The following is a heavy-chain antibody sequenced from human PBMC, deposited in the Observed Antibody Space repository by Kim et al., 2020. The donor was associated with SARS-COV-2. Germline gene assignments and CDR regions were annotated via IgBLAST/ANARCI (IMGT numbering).Heavy chain of an antibody. CDR3: AKRREHYYDSRGYYDD. Sequence: GGSLRLSCAASGFSFSNYGMHWVRQAPGKGLEWVAVISYDGSNKYYADSVKGRFTISRDNSKNTLYLQMNSLRAEDTAVYYCAKRREHYYDSRGYYDDWG. CDR2: ISYDGSNK. CDR1: GFSFSNYG. J-gene: IGHJ4*01. V-gene: IGHV3-30*18. D-gene: IGHD3-22*01.